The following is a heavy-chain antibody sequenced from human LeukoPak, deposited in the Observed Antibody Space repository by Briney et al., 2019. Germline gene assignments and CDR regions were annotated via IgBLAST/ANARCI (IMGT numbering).Heavy chain of an antibody. CDR3: AKHVYDSSGYYRIDY. V-gene: IGHV3-33*06. CDR2: IWYDGSNK. CDR1: GFTFSSYG. D-gene: IGHD3-22*01. J-gene: IGHJ4*02. Sequence: GGSLRLSCAASGFTFSSYGMHWVRQAPGKGLEWVAVIWYDGSNKYYADSVKGRFTISRDNSKNTLYLQMNGLRAEDTAVYYCAKHVYDSSGYYRIDYWGQGTLVTVSS.